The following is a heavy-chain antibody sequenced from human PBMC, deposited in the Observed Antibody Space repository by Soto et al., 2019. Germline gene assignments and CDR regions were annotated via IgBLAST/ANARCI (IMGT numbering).Heavy chain of an antibody. J-gene: IGHJ4*02. V-gene: IGHV4-59*01. Sequence: ETLSLTCTVSGDSISSYSWSWIRQPPGKGLEWIGNIHYNGNTKYSPSLKSRVTISVDTSKNHFSLKLISVTAADTAVYYCARGPSADKVDSWGQGTLVTVSS. CDR2: IHYNGNT. D-gene: IGHD3-3*01. CDR1: GDSISSYS. CDR3: ARGPSADKVDS.